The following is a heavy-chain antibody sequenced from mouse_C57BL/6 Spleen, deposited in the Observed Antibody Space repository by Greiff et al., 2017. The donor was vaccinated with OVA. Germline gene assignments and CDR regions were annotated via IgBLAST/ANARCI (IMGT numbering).Heavy chain of an antibody. J-gene: IGHJ4*01. CDR3: EITSTVVDFYAFDY. CDR2: INPSDSDT. D-gene: IGHD1-1*01. Sequence: VQLQQPGAELVKPGASVKVSCKASGYTFTSYWMHWVKQRPGQGLEWIGRINPSDSDTNYNQKFKGKATLTVDKSSSTAYMQLSSLTSEKSAVYYCEITSTVVDFYAFDYWGQGTSVTVSS. CDR1: GYTFTSYW. V-gene: IGHV1-74*01.